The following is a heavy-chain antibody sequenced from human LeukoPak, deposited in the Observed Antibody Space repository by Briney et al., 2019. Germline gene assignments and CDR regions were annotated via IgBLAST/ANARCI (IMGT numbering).Heavy chain of an antibody. Sequence: SGTLSLICAISGGSISSSNWWTWVRQPPGKGLEWVGEIYLRGNTNYNPSLESRVTISVDESKTQLSLRLESVTAADTAVYYCARGTITTVTDSWGPGTLVTVSS. D-gene: IGHD4-17*01. CDR2: IYLRGNT. V-gene: IGHV4-4*02. CDR3: ARGTITTVTDS. J-gene: IGHJ4*02. CDR1: GGSISSSNW.